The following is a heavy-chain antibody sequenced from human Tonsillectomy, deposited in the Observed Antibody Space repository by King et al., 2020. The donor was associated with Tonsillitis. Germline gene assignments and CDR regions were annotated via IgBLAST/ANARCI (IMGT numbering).Heavy chain of an antibody. D-gene: IGHD3-9*01. CDR3: ATLRANYDIVTNFYYSYGIDV. CDR1: GGSISSTSYY. Sequence: QLQESGPGLVKPSETLSLTCTVSGGSISSTSYYWGWIRQPPGKGLEWIGTIYYSGSTYYNPSLKSPITISVDTSKNQFSLKLSSATAADTAVYYCATLRANYDIVTNFYYSYGIDVWGQGTTVTVSS. V-gene: IGHV4-39*01. CDR2: IYYSGST. J-gene: IGHJ6*02.